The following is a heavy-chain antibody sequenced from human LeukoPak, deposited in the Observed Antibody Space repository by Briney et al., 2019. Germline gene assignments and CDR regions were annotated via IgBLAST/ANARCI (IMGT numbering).Heavy chain of an antibody. CDR3: ARYGLFGVVDNWFDP. J-gene: IGHJ5*02. CDR2: FYNSGRS. V-gene: IGHV4-59*01. Sequence: SETLSLTCTVSDDSISDYYRGWIRQPPGKGLEWIGYFYNSGRSTYNPSLKSRVTISADTSKNQFSLKLSSVTAADTAVYYCARYGLFGVVDNWFDPWGQGTLVTVSS. CDR1: DDSISDYY. D-gene: IGHD3-3*01.